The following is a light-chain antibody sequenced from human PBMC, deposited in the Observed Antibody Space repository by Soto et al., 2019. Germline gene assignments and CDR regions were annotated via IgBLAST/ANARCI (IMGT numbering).Light chain of an antibody. CDR2: GAS. J-gene: IGKJ1*01. V-gene: IGKV1-6*01. CDR1: KDISDD. Sequence: AIQMTQSPSSLSASVGARVTITCRASKDISDDVGWYQQTPGKAPKLLISGASRLQSGVPSRFSGSGSGAAFNLTITSRRPEESATYYCRQIHNYPRTFGKGTKVEI. CDR3: RQIHNYPRT.